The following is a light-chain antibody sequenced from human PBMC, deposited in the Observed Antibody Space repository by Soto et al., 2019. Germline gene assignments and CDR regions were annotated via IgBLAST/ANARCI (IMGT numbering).Light chain of an antibody. J-gene: IGKJ4*01. Sequence: IQLTQSPSSLSASVGDRVTITCRASQGISSYLAWFQQVPGKAPKLLIYSASTLQSGVPSRFSGSGSGTDFTLTISSLQPEDFATYYCQQLNSYPLTFGGGTKVDI. CDR3: QQLNSYPLT. CDR1: QGISSY. CDR2: SAS. V-gene: IGKV1-9*01.